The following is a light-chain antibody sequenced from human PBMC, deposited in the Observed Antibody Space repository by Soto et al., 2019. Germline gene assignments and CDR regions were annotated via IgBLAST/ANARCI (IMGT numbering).Light chain of an antibody. J-gene: IGLJ3*02. V-gene: IGLV1-47*01. Sequence: QSVLTQPPSASGTPGPSLTLSCSGSSSHIGSHFVYWYQHLPGTAPKLLIFRDGQRPSGVPARFFGSKSGTSAYRALTGLRSEDEADYYCAVWDQSLTVWVFGGGTKVTVL. CDR1: SSHIGSHF. CDR3: AVWDQSLTVWV. CDR2: RDG.